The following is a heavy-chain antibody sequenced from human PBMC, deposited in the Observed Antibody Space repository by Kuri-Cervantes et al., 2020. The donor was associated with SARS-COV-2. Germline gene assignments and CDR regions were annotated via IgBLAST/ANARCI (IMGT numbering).Heavy chain of an antibody. CDR2: IWYDGSNK. CDR3: ARDTRLGQPEFRDWFDP. D-gene: IGHD3-16*01. J-gene: IGHJ5*02. Sequence: GESLKISCAASGFTFSSYGMHWVRQAPGKGLEWVAVIWYDGSNKYYADSVKGRFTISRDNSKNTLYLQMNSLRAEDTAVYYCARDTRLGQPEFRDWFDPWGQGTLVTVSS. V-gene: IGHV3-33*01. CDR1: GFTFSSYG.